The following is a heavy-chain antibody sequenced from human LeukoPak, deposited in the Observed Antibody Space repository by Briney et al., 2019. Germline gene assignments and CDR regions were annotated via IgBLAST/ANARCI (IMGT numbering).Heavy chain of an antibody. V-gene: IGHV3-30*03. CDR2: ISDDGSNI. Sequence: PGSSLRLSCAASGFTFSNFGMHWVRQAPGKGLEWVAVISDDGSNIHYADSVKGRFTISRDNAKNTLYLQMNTLRVEDTAVYYCTRDLMDYDVSTGLHHYYMDVWGQGTTVTVSS. CDR3: TRDLMDYDVSTGLHHYYMDV. J-gene: IGHJ6*02. D-gene: IGHD3-9*01. CDR1: GFTFSNFG.